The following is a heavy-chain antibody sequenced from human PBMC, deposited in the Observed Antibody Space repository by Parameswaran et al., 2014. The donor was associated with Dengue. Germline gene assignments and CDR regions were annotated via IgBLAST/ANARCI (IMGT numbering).Heavy chain of an antibody. V-gene: IGHV3-48*03. CDR2: ISVTDPTI. CDR3: ARGLGYCSGTSCYYLDYYNMGV. Sequence: VRQMPGKGLEWVSYISVTDPTIYYADSVKGRFTISRDNAKNSLYLYMNSLRVEDTAVYYCARGLGYCSGTSCYYLDYYNMGVWGQGTTVTVSS. D-gene: IGHD2-2*01. J-gene: IGHJ6*02.